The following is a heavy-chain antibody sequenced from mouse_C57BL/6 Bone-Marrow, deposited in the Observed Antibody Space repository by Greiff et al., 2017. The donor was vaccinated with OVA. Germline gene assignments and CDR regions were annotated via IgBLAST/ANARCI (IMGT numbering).Heavy chain of an antibody. CDR3: ARRDYDYGAGYAMDY. J-gene: IGHJ4*01. Sequence: VQLKQSGPELVKPGASVKIPCKASGYTFTDYNMDWVKQSHGKSLEWIGDINPNNGGTIYNQKFKGKATLTVDKSSSTAYMELRSLTSEDTAVYYCARRDYDYGAGYAMDYWGQGTSVTVSS. V-gene: IGHV1-18*01. CDR2: INPNNGGT. D-gene: IGHD2-4*01. CDR1: GYTFTDYN.